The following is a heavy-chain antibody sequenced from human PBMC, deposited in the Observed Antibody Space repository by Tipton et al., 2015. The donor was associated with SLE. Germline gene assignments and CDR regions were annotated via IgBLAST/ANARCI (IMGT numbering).Heavy chain of an antibody. CDR2: ISSSSSYI. J-gene: IGHJ4*02. CDR3: AKDTFPRIVVVIGYFDY. D-gene: IGHD3-22*01. CDR1: GFTFSSYS. Sequence: GSLRLSCAASGFTFSSYSMNWVRQAPGKGLEWVSSISSSSSYIYYADSVKGRFTISRDNSKNTLYLQMNSLRAEDTAVYYCAKDTFPRIVVVIGYFDYWGQGTLVTVSS. V-gene: IGHV3-21*01.